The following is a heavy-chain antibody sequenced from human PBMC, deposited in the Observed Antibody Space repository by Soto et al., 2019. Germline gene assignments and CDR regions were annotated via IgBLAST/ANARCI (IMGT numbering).Heavy chain of an antibody. V-gene: IGHV3-30-3*01. D-gene: IGHD6-13*01. Sequence: HPGGSLRLSCAASGFTFSSYAMHWVRQAPGKGLEWVAVISYDGSNKYYADSVKGRFTISRDNSKNTLYLQMNSLRAEDTAVYYCARYKTIAAAGTGYWGQGTLVTVSS. CDR3: ARYKTIAAAGTGY. CDR1: GFTFSSYA. CDR2: ISYDGSNK. J-gene: IGHJ4*02.